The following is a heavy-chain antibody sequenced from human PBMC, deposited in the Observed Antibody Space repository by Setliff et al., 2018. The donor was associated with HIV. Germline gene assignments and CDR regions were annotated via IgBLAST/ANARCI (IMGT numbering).Heavy chain of an antibody. CDR3: ARKGTYYDSSGRYFDY. CDR2: INPNSGGT. J-gene: IGHJ4*02. CDR1: GYSFTAYY. D-gene: IGHD3-22*01. Sequence: ASVKVSCKASGYSFTAYYVHWVRQAPGQGLQWMGWINPNSGGTDSAQKFQGRVTMTRDTSISTAYMELSSLRSDDTAVYYCARKGTYYDSSGRYFDYWGQGTLVTVSS. V-gene: IGHV1-2*02.